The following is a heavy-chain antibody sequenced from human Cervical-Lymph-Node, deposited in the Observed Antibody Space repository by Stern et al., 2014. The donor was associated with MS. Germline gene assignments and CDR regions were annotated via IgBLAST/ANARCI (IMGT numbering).Heavy chain of an antibody. CDR2: IYSGGSN. V-gene: IGHV4-61*02. Sequence: QMQLQESGPGLVKPSQTLSLTCTVSGGSISSGNYYWSWIRQPAGEGLEWIGRIYSGGSNQYNPSLKSRVTMSAATSTNHFSLRLISVTAADTAVYYCARGNYDVLTDNGGHGFDIWGQGTMVTVSS. D-gene: IGHD3-9*01. CDR3: ARGNYDVLTDNGGHGFDI. CDR1: GGSISSGNYY. J-gene: IGHJ3*02.